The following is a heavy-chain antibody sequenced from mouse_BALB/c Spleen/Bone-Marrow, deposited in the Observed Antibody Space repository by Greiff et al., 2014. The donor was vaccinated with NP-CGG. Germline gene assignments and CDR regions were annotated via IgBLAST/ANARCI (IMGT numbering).Heavy chain of an antibody. CDR2: IDPANGNT. V-gene: IGHV14-3*02. D-gene: IGHD4-1*01. J-gene: IGHJ4*01. CDR3: ARWEYYAMDY. Sequence: EVQLQQSGAELVKPGASVKLSCTASGFNIKDTYMHWVKQRPEQGLEWVGRIDPANGNTKYDPKFQGKATITADTSSDTAYLQLSSLTSEDTAVYYCARWEYYAMDYWGQGTSVTVSS. CDR1: GFNIKDTY.